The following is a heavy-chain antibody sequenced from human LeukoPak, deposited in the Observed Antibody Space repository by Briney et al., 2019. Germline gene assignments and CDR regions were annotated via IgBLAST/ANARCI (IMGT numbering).Heavy chain of an antibody. Sequence: SETLSLTCSVSGGSISTYYWTWIRQPPGKGLEWIGYIYYSGSTNYNPSLKSRVTISLDTSKNQFSLKLSSVTAADTAVYSCARAILSGYPDSWGQGTLVIVFS. CDR2: IYYSGST. J-gene: IGHJ4*02. V-gene: IGHV4-59*01. CDR3: ARAILSGYPDS. D-gene: IGHD3-3*01. CDR1: GGSISTYY.